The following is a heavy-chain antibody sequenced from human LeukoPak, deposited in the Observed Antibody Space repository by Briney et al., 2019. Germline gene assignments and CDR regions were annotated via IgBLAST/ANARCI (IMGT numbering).Heavy chain of an antibody. J-gene: IGHJ5*02. CDR2: TYCRSKWYS. V-gene: IGHV6-1*01. Sequence: SQTLSLTCAISGDSVSSNSAAWNWIRQSPSRGLEWLGRTYCRSKWYSAYALSVKSRITINPDTSKNQFSLQLNSVTPEDTAVYYCARGGSITVAGNNWFDPWGQGTLVTVSS. CDR1: GDSVSSNSAA. CDR3: ARGGSITVAGNNWFDP. D-gene: IGHD6-19*01.